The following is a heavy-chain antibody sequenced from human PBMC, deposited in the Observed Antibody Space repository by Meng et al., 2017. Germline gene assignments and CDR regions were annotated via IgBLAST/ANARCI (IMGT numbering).Heavy chain of an antibody. J-gene: IGHJ5*02. CDR2: INPNSGGT. D-gene: IGHD6-25*01. Sequence: QGQLVQAGVEGKKPGASVKVSCKASGYTFTGYYMHWVRQAPGQGLEWMGWINPNSGGTNYAQKFQGRVTMTRDTSISTAYMELSRLRSDDTAVYYCARGGYSSGVRVRHWFDPWGQGTLVTVSS. CDR1: GYTFTGYY. CDR3: ARGGYSSGVRVRHWFDP. V-gene: IGHV1-2*02.